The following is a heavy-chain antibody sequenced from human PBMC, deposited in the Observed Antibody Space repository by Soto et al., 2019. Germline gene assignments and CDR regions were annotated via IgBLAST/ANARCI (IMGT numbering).Heavy chain of an antibody. CDR3: ARRAGYVYYFDY. Sequence: QLQLQESGPGLVKPSETLSLTCTVSGGSISSSSYYWGWIRQPPGKGLEWIGSIYYSGSTYYNPSLKSRVTISVDTSKNQFSLKLSSVTAADTAVYYCARRAGYVYYFDYWGQGTLVTVSS. V-gene: IGHV4-39*01. CDR2: IYYSGST. J-gene: IGHJ4*02. D-gene: IGHD5-12*01. CDR1: GGSISSSSYY.